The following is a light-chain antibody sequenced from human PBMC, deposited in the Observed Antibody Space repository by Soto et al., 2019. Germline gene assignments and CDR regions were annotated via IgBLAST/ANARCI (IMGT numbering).Light chain of an antibody. CDR2: GAS. CDR3: QQRSNWPPYT. J-gene: IGKJ2*01. V-gene: IGKV3D-20*02. CDR1: QSVNNNY. Sequence: EIVLTQSPGTLSLSPGERATLSCRASQSVNNNYLGWYQQKPGQAPRLLIFGASNRATGIPDRFSGSGSGTDFTLTISSLEPEDFAVYYCQQRSNWPPYTFGQGTKLEIK.